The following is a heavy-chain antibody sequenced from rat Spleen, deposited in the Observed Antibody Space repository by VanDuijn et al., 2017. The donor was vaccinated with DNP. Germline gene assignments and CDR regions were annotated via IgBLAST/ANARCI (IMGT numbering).Heavy chain of an antibody. CDR3: TRRLRD. Sequence: QVQLEESGPGLMQPSETLSLTCTVSGFSLTDYSVHWVRQPPGKVLEWIAAISSGGSTYYNSALKSRLSISRDTSKSQVFLKMNRLQKEDTAIYYCTRRLRDWGQGVMVTVSS. CDR2: ISSGGST. V-gene: IGHV2-19*01. J-gene: IGHJ2*01. D-gene: IGHD1-11*01. CDR1: GFSLTDYS.